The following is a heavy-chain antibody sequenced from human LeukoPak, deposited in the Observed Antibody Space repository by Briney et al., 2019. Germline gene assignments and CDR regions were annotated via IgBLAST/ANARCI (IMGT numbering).Heavy chain of an antibody. CDR3: AKAFRGYSYGDFDY. D-gene: IGHD5-18*01. J-gene: IGHJ4*02. V-gene: IGHV3-9*01. CDR2: ISWNSGSI. CDR1: GFTFDDYA. Sequence: GGSLRLSCAASGFTFDDYAMHWVRQAPGKGLEWVSGISWNSGSIVYADSVKGRFTISRDNAKNPLYLQMNSLRAEDTALYYCAKAFRGYSYGDFDYWGQGTLVTVSS.